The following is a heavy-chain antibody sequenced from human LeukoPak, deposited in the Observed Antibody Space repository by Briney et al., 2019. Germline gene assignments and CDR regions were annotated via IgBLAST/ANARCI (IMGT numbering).Heavy chain of an antibody. V-gene: IGHV4-59*01. CDR2: IYYSGST. CDR1: GGSISSYY. D-gene: IGHD3-10*01. J-gene: IGHJ4*02. Sequence: SETLSLTCTVSGGSISSYYWSWIRQPPGKGLEWIGYIYYSGSTNYNPSLKSRVAISVDTSKNLFSLKLSSVTAADTAVYYCARALGSGSYDYWGQGTLVTVSS. CDR3: ARALGSGSYDY.